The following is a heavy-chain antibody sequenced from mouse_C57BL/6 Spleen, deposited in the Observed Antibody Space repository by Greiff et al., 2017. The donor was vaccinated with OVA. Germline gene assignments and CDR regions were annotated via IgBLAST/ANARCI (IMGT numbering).Heavy chain of an antibody. V-gene: IGHV5-17*01. J-gene: IGHJ4*01. CDR3: ARPLITTVVATPYAMDY. CDR1: GFTFSDYG. CDR2: ISSGSSTI. D-gene: IGHD1-1*01. Sequence: EVQRVESGGGLVKPGGSLKLSCAASGFTFSDYGMHWVRQAPEKGLEWVAYISSGSSTIYYADPVKGRFTISRDNAKNTLFLQMTSRMSEDTAMYYCARPLITTVVATPYAMDYWGQGTSVTVSS.